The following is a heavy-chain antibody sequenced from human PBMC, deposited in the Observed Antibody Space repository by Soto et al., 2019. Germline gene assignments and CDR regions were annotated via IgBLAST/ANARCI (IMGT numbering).Heavy chain of an antibody. Sequence: EVQLVESGGGLVQPGGSLRLSCAASGFTFSTYYMNWVRQAPVKGLVWVARITSNGSTTTYADSVRGRFTTSRENAKNTLYLQMNSLRAEDTAVDSCGRERGGGFGDVWGLGTTVTVSS. CDR1: GFTFSTYY. D-gene: IGHD3-10*01. V-gene: IGHV3-74*01. CDR2: ITSNGSTT. J-gene: IGHJ6*02. CDR3: GRERGGGFGDV.